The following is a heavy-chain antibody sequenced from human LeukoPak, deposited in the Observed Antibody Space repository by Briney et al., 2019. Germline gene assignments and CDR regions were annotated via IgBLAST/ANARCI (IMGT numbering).Heavy chain of an antibody. V-gene: IGHV1-2*06. Sequence: ASVKVSCKASGYTFTGYYMHWVRQAPGQGLEWMGRINPNSGGTNYAQKFQGRVTMTRDTSISTAYMELSRLRSDDTAVYYCARGAVPGGYYYYYMDVWGKGTTVTVSS. CDR1: GYTFTGYY. J-gene: IGHJ6*03. CDR2: INPNSGGT. D-gene: IGHD6-19*01. CDR3: ARGAVPGGYYYYYMDV.